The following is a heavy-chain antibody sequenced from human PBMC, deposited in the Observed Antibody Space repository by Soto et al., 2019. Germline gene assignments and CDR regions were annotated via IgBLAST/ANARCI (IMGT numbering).Heavy chain of an antibody. CDR3: ARGIDYYDSSGPPDY. V-gene: IGHV3-21*01. J-gene: IGHJ4*02. Sequence: GWSLRLSCAASVFTFISYSMNWVRQAPGKGLEWVSSISSSSSYIYYADSVKGRFTISRDNAKNSLYLQMNSLRAEDTAVYYCARGIDYYDSSGPPDYWGQGTLVTVSS. CDR2: ISSSSSYI. CDR1: VFTFISYS. D-gene: IGHD3-22*01.